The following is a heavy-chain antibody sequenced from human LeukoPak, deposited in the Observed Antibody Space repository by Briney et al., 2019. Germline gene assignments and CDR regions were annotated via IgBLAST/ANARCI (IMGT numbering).Heavy chain of an antibody. J-gene: IGHJ4*02. V-gene: IGHV3-23*01. Sequence: GGSLRLSCAASGFAFGSYAMSWVRQAPGKGLEWVSAISGSGGSTYYADSVKGRFTISRDNSKNTLYLQMNSLRAEDTAVYYCAKVGRLQLNGFDYWGQGTLVTVSS. CDR1: GFAFGSYA. D-gene: IGHD6-13*01. CDR2: ISGSGGST. CDR3: AKVGRLQLNGFDY.